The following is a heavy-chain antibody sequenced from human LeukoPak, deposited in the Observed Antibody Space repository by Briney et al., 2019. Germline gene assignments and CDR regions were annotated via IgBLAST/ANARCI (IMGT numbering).Heavy chain of an antibody. J-gene: IGHJ3*02. CDR3: ARRVYSYGIFDAFDI. Sequence: PGESLKISCKGSGYSFTSYWIGWVCQMPGKGLEWMGIIYPDDSDTRYSPSFQGQVTISADKSISTAYLQWSSLKASDTAMYYCARRVYSYGIFDAFDIWGQGSMVTVSS. V-gene: IGHV5-51*01. CDR1: GYSFTSYW. CDR2: IYPDDSDT. D-gene: IGHD5-18*01.